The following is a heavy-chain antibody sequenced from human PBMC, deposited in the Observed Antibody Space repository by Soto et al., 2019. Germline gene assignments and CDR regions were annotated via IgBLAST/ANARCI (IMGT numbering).Heavy chain of an antibody. CDR2: IRSKPYDGTT. CDR1: GFTFGYYA. Sequence: GGSLRLSCTASGFTFGYYAMSWFRQAPGKGLGWVGFIRSKPYDGTTEYAASAKGRFTISRDDSKSIAYLQMNSLKTEDTAVYYCAKDLFSMVRGASYYSYGMDVWGQGTTVTVSS. CDR3: AKDLFSMVRGASYYSYGMDV. V-gene: IGHV3-49*03. J-gene: IGHJ6*02. D-gene: IGHD3-10*01.